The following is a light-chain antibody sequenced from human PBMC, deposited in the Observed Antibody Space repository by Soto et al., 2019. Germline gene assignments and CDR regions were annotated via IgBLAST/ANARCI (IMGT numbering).Light chain of an antibody. CDR3: QRYGSSPPHT. CDR2: GAS. Sequence: EIVLTQSPATLSLSPGEGATLSCRAGQSVYNNYLAWYQQRPGQAPRLLISGASSRATGIPDRFSGSGSGTDFTLTISRLESEDFAVYYCQRYGSSPPHTFGQGTRLEIK. V-gene: IGKV3-20*01. J-gene: IGKJ5*01. CDR1: QSVYNNY.